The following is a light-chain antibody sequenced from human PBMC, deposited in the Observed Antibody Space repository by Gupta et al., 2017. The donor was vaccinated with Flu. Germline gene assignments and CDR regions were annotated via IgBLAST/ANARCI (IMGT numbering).Light chain of an antibody. J-gene: IGKJ4*01. V-gene: IGKV1-33*01. Sequence: PSSLSASVGDRVTITCQASQDISIYLNWYQQKPGKAPKFLIYDASNLETGVPSRFSGSGSGTDFTFTISSLQPEDFATYYCQQEDNLPIAFGGGTKVEIK. CDR2: DAS. CDR1: QDISIY. CDR3: QQEDNLPIA.